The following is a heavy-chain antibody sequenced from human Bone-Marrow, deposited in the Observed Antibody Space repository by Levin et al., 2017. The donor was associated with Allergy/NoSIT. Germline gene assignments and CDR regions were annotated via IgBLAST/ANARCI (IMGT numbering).Heavy chain of an antibody. D-gene: IGHD4-17*01. V-gene: IGHV3-74*01. CDR3: ARDRVTTNWYFDL. CDR2: INRDGSST. J-gene: IGHJ2*01. CDR1: GFNFSSYW. Sequence: GESLKISCSASGFNFSSYWMHWVRQAPGKGLVWVSRINRDGSSTSYADSVMGRFTISRDNAKNTLYLQMNSLRAEDTSVYYCARDRVTTNWYFDLWSRGTLVTVSS.